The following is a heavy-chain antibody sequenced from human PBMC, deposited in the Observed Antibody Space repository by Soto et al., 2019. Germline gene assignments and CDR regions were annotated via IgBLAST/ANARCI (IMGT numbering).Heavy chain of an antibody. CDR1: GFTFSHYA. CDR3: AKDGSQNFDY. CDR2: MSYDGSNE. V-gene: IGHV3-30*18. Sequence: QVQLVESGGGVVQPGRSLRLSCAAYGFTFSHYAMHWVRQAPGKGLEWVALMSYDGSNEYYADSVKGRFTISRDNSKNTLYLQMNSLRAEDTAVYYCAKDGSQNFDYWDQGTLVTVSS. D-gene: IGHD1-26*01. J-gene: IGHJ4*02.